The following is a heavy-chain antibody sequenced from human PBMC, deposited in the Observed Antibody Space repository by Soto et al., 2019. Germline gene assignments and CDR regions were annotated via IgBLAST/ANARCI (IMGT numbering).Heavy chain of an antibody. D-gene: IGHD3-3*02. J-gene: IGHJ5*02. CDR1: GGSFSGYY. CDR3: ARTRFPNSIFGVVKWFDP. Sequence: QVQLQQWGAGLLKPSETLSLTCAVYGGSFSGYYWSWIRQPPGKGREWIGEINHSGSTNYNPSLKSRVTISVDTSKNQFSLKLSSVPAADTAVYYCARTRFPNSIFGVVKWFDPWGQGTLVTVSS. V-gene: IGHV4-34*01. CDR2: INHSGST.